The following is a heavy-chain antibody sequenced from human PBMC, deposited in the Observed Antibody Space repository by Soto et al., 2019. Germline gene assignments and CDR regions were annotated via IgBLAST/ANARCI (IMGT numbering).Heavy chain of an antibody. D-gene: IGHD5-12*01. CDR2: ISGSGGST. V-gene: IGHV3-23*01. CDR3: AKGFDSGYYSYGMDV. CDR1: GFTFSSYA. Sequence: GGSLRLSCAASGFTFSSYAMSWVRQAPGKGLEWVSAISGSGGSTYYADYVKGRFTISRDNSKNTLYLQMNSLRAEDTAVYYCAKGFDSGYYSYGMDVWGQGTTVTVSS. J-gene: IGHJ6*02.